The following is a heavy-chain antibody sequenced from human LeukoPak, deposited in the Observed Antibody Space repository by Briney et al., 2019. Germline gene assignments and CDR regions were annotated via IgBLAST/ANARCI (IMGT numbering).Heavy chain of an antibody. V-gene: IGHV1-46*01. CDR1: GYTFTNNF. CDR3: ARAVLDAFDI. J-gene: IGHJ3*02. Sequence: ASVKVSCKASGYTFTNNFMHWVRQAPGQGLEWMGIINPSGDNTWYAQKFQGRVTMTRDMARSTDYMEVSSLRSEDTAVYYCARAVLDAFDIWGQGTMVTVSS. CDR2: INPSGDNT.